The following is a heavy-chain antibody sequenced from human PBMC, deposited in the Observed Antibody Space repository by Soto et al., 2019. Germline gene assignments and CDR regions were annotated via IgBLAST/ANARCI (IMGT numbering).Heavy chain of an antibody. V-gene: IGHV3-30-3*01. J-gene: IGHJ5*02. CDR2: ISYDGSNK. CDR3: ARERCSGGSCFFDP. CDR1: GFTFSSYA. Sequence: QVQLVESGGGVVQPGRSLRLSCAASGFTFSSYAMHWVRQAPGKGLEWVAVISYDGSNKYYADSVKGQFTISRDNSKNTLYLQMNSLRAEDTAVYYCARERCSGGSCFFDPWGQGTLVTLSS. D-gene: IGHD2-15*01.